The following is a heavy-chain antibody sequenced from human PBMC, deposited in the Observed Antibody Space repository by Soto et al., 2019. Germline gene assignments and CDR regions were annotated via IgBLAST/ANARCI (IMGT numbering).Heavy chain of an antibody. CDR3: VRQPGGVATPGDDY. D-gene: IGHD3-10*01. CDR1: GYNFDAFD. V-gene: IGHV1-8*03. CDR2: MNPRTGDT. J-gene: IGHJ4*02. Sequence: QVQLVHSGAEVKKPGASVKVSCEASGYNFDAFDIHWVRQAAGQGLEWMGWMNPRTGDTAFAQEFQDRVTITSDTSRNTAYMEVSGLRSEDTAVYFCVRQPGGVATPGDDYWGQGTLVTVSS.